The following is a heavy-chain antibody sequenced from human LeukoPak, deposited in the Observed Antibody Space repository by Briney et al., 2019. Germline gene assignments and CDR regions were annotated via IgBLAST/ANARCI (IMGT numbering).Heavy chain of an antibody. V-gene: IGHV1-58*02. CDR3: AAHSPPHYYDSSGYYSDWYFDL. J-gene: IGHJ2*01. Sequence: SVKVSCKASGFTFTSSAMQWVRQARGQRLEWIGWIVVGSGNTTCAQKFQERVTITRDMSTSTAYMELSSLRSEDTAVYYCAAHSPPHYYDSSGYYSDWYFDLWGRGTLVTVSS. CDR1: GFTFTSSA. D-gene: IGHD3-22*01. CDR2: IVVGSGNT.